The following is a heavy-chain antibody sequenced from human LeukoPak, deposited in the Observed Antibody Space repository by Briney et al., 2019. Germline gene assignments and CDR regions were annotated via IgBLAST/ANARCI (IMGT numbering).Heavy chain of an antibody. CDR1: GYSFSIYW. CDR3: ARRSFDYYYMDV. Sequence: GESLKIACKDSGYSFSIYWIAWVRQMPGKGLEWMGIIYPGDSDTRYSPSFQGQVTISADKSISTAYLQWSSLKASDTGIYYCARRSFDYYYMDVWGKGTTVTVSS. J-gene: IGHJ6*03. D-gene: IGHD2/OR15-2a*01. CDR2: IYPGDSDT. V-gene: IGHV5-51*01.